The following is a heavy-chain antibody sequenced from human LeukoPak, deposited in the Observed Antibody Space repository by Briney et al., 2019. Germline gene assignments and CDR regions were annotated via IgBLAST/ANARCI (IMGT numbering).Heavy chain of an antibody. Sequence: ASVKVSCKASGYTFTGYYMHWVRQAPGQGLEWMGWINPNSGGTNYAQKFQGRVTMTRDTSISTAYMELSRLGSDDTAVYYCARMNYYGSSDNWFDPWGQGTLVTVSS. V-gene: IGHV1-2*02. D-gene: IGHD3-10*01. J-gene: IGHJ5*02. CDR3: ARMNYYGSSDNWFDP. CDR2: INPNSGGT. CDR1: GYTFTGYY.